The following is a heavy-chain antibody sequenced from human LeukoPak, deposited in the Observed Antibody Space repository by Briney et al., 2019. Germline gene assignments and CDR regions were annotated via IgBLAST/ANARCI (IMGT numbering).Heavy chain of an antibody. V-gene: IGHV4-31*03. CDR3: ARAQAGLRSYPFDY. D-gene: IGHD3/OR15-3a*01. CDR1: GGSISSGGYY. Sequence: SETLSLTCTVSGGSISSGGYYWSWIRQHPGKGLEWIGYIYYSGSTYYNPSLKSRVTMSVDTSKIQFSLKLSSVTAADTAVYYCARAQAGLRSYPFDYWGQGTLVTVSS. J-gene: IGHJ4*02. CDR2: IYYSGST.